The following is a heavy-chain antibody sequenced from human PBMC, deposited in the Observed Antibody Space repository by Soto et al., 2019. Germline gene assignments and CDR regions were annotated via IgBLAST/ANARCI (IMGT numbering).Heavy chain of an antibody. V-gene: IGHV3-23*01. CDR2: ISGSGGRT. Sequence: EVQLLESGGGLVQPGGSLRLSCAASGFTFRSYAMSWVRQAPGKGLEWVSAISGSGGRTYYADSVKGRFTIARDNSKKTMDRQRNSGRAEDTAVYDGGRLSISWDDACEIWGQGTLVTVSS. D-gene: IGHD6-13*01. CDR3: GRLSISWDDACEI. CDR1: GFTFRSYA. J-gene: IGHJ3*02.